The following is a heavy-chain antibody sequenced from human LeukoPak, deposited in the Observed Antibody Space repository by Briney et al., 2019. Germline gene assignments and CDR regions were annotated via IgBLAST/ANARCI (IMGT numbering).Heavy chain of an antibody. CDR3: ARAGNSYGTGYYFNY. CDR1: GGSINNYY. J-gene: IGHJ4*02. D-gene: IGHD5-18*01. Sequence: PSETLSLTCTVSGGSINNYYWSWIRQPPGKGLEWIGFVYYTGETNYNPSLKSRVTISLDTSKNQFSLHLNSVTAADTAVYYCARAGNSYGTGYYFNYWGQGTLVTVSS. V-gene: IGHV4-59*01. CDR2: VYYTGET.